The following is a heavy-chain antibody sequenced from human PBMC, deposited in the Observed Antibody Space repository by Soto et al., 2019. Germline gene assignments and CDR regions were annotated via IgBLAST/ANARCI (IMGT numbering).Heavy chain of an antibody. D-gene: IGHD3-10*01. CDR3: ARAVHTMMQGVRCRVDQ. CDR1: GYTFTAYY. CDR2: INPNGGGT. Sequence: QVQLVQSGAEMKKPGASVKVSCEASGYTFTAYYIHWVRQAPGQGLEWMCWINPNGGGTKYAQKFQGRVSIARDTSINTAYRELTRLTADDTAVYYCARAVHTMMQGVRCRVDQWGQGTLVTVSS. J-gene: IGHJ4*02. V-gene: IGHV1-2*02.